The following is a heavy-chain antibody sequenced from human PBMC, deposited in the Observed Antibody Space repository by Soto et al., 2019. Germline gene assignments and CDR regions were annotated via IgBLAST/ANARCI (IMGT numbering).Heavy chain of an antibody. CDR1: GFTFSDYY. CDR2: ISSSGSTI. J-gene: IGHJ6*03. Sequence: QVQLVESGGGLVKPGGSLRLSCAASGFTFSDYYMSWIRQAPGKGLEWVSYISSSGSTIYYADSVKGRFTISRDNAKNSLYLQMNSLRAEDTAVYYCARDRPRAPYYDFWSGPPYKDVWGKGTTVTVSS. D-gene: IGHD3-3*01. CDR3: ARDRPRAPYYDFWSGPPYKDV. V-gene: IGHV3-11*01.